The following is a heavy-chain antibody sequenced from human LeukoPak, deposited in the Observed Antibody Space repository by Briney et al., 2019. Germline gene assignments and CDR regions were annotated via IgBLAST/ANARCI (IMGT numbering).Heavy chain of an antibody. CDR2: ISYDGSNK. J-gene: IGHJ4*02. D-gene: IGHD4-17*01. V-gene: IGHV3-30*18. CDR1: GFTFSSYG. Sequence: GRSLRLSCAASGFTFSSYGMHWVRQAPGKGLEWVAVISYDGSNKYYADPVKGRFTISRDNSKNTLYLQMNSLRAEDTAVYYCAKDLRSPGDYAFDYWGQGTLVTVSS. CDR3: AKDLRSPGDYAFDY.